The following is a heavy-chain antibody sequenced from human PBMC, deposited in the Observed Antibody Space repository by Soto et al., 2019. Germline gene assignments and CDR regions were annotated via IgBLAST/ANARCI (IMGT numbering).Heavy chain of an antibody. D-gene: IGHD4-17*01. CDR3: ARSEVTNRYNYFDY. CDR2: IWYDGSNK. Sequence: QVQLVASGGGVVQPGRSLRLSCAASGFTFSSYCMHWVRQAPGQGLEWVAVIWYDGSNKYYADSVKGRFTISRDNSQNTLYLQMNSLRAEDTAVYYCARSEVTNRYNYFDYWGQGTLVTVSS. V-gene: IGHV3-33*01. CDR1: GFTFSSYC. J-gene: IGHJ4*02.